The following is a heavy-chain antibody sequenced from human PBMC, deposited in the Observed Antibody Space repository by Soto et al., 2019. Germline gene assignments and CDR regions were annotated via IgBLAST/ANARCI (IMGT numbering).Heavy chain of an antibody. J-gene: IGHJ4*02. CDR2: MYHSGST. Sequence: QVQLQESGPGLVKPSGTLSLTCAVSGGSISSSXWWSWVRQPPGKGLEWIGEMYHSGSTNYNPSLKSRVTISVDKSKNQFSLXLSSVTAADTAVYYCARGVSPVAGTSYFDYWGQGTLVTVSS. V-gene: IGHV4-4*02. CDR3: ARGVSPVAGTSYFDY. CDR1: GGSISSSXW. D-gene: IGHD6-19*01.